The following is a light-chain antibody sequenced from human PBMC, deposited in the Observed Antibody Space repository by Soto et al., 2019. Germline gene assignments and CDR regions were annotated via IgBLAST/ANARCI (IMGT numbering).Light chain of an antibody. J-gene: IGKJ5*01. Sequence: DIQMTQSPSTLSASVGDRVTITCRASQSISSWLAFYRQKPGKAPKLLIYDASSLESGVPSRFSGSGSGTEFTLTISSLQPDDFATYYCQQYNSYPITFGQGTRLEIK. CDR2: DAS. CDR3: QQYNSYPIT. V-gene: IGKV1-5*01. CDR1: QSISSW.